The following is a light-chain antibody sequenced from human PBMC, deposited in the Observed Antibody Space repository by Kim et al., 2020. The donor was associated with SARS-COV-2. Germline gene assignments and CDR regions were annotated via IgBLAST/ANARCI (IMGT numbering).Light chain of an antibody. CDR1: QTVSSSS. CDR3: QQYGGSPET. V-gene: IGKV3-20*01. J-gene: IGKJ1*01. Sequence: EIVLSQSPGTLSLSPGQRATLSCRASQTVSSSSLAWYQQKPGQAPRLLIYAASSRATDVPDRFSGSGSGTDFTLTISRLEPEDFTVYYCQQYGGSPETFGQGTKVDIK. CDR2: AAS.